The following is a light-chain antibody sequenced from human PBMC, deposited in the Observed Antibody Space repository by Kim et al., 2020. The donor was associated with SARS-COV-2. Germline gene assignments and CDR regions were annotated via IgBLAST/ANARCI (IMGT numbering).Light chain of an antibody. CDR2: SDN. CDR3: AAWDDSLNAYV. CDR1: TTNIESQT. V-gene: IGLV1-44*01. Sequence: GQRVTISCSGTTTNIESQTVNWYQQLPGTAPRLLIYSDNQRPSGVPDRFSGSKSGTSGSLAISGLQSEDETTYYCAAWDDSLNAYVFGSGTKVTVL. J-gene: IGLJ1*01.